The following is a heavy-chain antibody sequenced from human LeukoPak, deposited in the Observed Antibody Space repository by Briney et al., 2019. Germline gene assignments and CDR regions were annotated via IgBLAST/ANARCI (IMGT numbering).Heavy chain of an antibody. Sequence: GGSLRLSCAASGFTVSSNYMSWVRQAPGKGLEWVSIIYSGGSTCYADSVKGRFTISRDTSKNTLYLQMNSLRAEDTAVYYCAREVGATRGLDPWGQGTLVTVSS. CDR2: IYSGGST. J-gene: IGHJ5*02. V-gene: IGHV3-53*01. CDR3: AREVGATRGLDP. CDR1: GFTVSSNY. D-gene: IGHD1-26*01.